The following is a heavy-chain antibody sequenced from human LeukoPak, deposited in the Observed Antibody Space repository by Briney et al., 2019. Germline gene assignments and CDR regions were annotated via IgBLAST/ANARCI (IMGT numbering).Heavy chain of an antibody. D-gene: IGHD3-22*01. CDR3: ARAGFGSYDSSGYYENFDY. J-gene: IGHJ4*02. CDR1: GYTFTSNY. V-gene: IGHV1-46*01. Sequence: GASVKVSCKAFGYTFTSNYMHWVRQAPGQGPEWMGVISPSGGSTTYAQKFQGRVTLTRDMSTSTDYLELSSLRSEDTAVYYCARAGFGSYDSSGYYENFDYWGQGTLVTVSS. CDR2: ISPSGGST.